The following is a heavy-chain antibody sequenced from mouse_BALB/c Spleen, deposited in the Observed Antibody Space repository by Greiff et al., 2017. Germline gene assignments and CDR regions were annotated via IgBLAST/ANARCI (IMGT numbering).Heavy chain of an antibody. CDR2: ISSGGSYT. CDR1: GFTFSSYA. CDR3: ARKDYYGSSYDAMDY. V-gene: IGHV5-9-4*01. D-gene: IGHD1-1*01. Sequence: EVQLQESGGGLVKPGGSLKLSCAASGFTFSSYAMSWVRQSPEKRLEWVAEISSGGSYTYYPDTVTGRFTISRDNAKNTLYLEMSSLRSEDTAMYYCARKDYYGSSYDAMDYWGQGTSVTVSS. J-gene: IGHJ4*01.